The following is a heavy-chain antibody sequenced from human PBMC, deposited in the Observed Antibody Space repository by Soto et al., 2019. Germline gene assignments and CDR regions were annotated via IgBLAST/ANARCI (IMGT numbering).Heavy chain of an antibody. CDR1: GVSISCSSYY. CDR2: IYYSGST. V-gene: IGHV4-39*01. CDR3: ASTMVRGANYYYYYGMDV. J-gene: IGHJ6*02. D-gene: IGHD3-10*01. Sequence: PSETLSLTCTVSGVSISCSSYYWGWIRQPPGKGLEWIGSIYYSGSTYYNPSLKSRVTISVDTSKNQFSLKLSSVTAADTAVYYCASTMVRGANYYYYYGMDVWGQGTTVTVSS.